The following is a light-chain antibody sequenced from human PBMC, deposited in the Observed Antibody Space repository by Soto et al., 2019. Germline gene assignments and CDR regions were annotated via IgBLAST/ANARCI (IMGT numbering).Light chain of an antibody. CDR2: DVT. CDR1: SSDVGRYEY. CDR3: NSYAGGNTYV. Sequence: QSALTQPPSASGSPGQSVTISCTGTSSDVGRYEYVSWYQQHPGKAPKLMIYDVTKRPSGVPDRFSGSKSGNTASLTVSGLHAEDEADYYCNSYAGGNTYVFGSGTKLTVL. J-gene: IGLJ1*01. V-gene: IGLV2-8*01.